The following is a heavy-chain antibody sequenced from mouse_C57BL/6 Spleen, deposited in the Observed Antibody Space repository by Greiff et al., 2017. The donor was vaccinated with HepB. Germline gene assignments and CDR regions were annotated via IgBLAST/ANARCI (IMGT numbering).Heavy chain of an antibody. D-gene: IGHD3-1*01. V-gene: IGHV1-81*01. Sequence: VQLQESGPVLARPGASVKMSCKTSGYTFTSYGISWVKQRTGQGLEWIGEIYPRSGNTYYNEKFKGKATLTADKSSSTAYMELRSLTSEDSAVYFCARRGAIYAMDYWGQGTSVTVSS. CDR2: IYPRSGNT. CDR3: ARRGAIYAMDY. J-gene: IGHJ4*01. CDR1: GYTFTSYG.